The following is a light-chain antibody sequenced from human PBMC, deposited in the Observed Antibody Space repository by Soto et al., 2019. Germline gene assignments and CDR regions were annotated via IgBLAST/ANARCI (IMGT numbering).Light chain of an antibody. CDR2: EGS. J-gene: IGLJ1*01. V-gene: IGLV2-23*03. CDR1: SSDVGSYNL. CDR3: CSYAGSSTFPYV. Sequence: QSALTQPASVSGSPGQPITISCTGTSSDVGSYNLVSWYQQHPGKAPKLMIYEGSKRPSGVSNRFSGSKSGNTASLTISGLQAEDEADYYCCSYAGSSTFPYVFGTGTKLTVL.